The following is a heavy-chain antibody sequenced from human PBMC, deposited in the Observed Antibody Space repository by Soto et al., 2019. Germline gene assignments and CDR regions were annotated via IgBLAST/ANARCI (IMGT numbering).Heavy chain of an antibody. J-gene: IGHJ6*03. Sequence: QVQLHESGPGLVKPSETLSLICTVSGDSISSYYWSWIRQPPGKGLEWIGYIDDSGSTNYNPSLHSRVTISVDTSKNQVSLRLSSVTAADTAVYYRPKQTRVMAAGITSMQASYDYSYMDVWGRGTTVTVS. V-gene: IGHV4-59*08. D-gene: IGHD6-13*01. CDR1: GDSISSYY. CDR2: IDDSGST. CDR3: PKQTRVMAAGITSMQASYDYSYMDV.